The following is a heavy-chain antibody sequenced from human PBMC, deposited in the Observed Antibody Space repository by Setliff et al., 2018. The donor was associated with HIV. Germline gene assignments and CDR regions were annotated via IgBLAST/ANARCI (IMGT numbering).Heavy chain of an antibody. CDR1: GGSIRNAGHC. J-gene: IGHJ4*02. V-gene: IGHV4-31*02. CDR3: ARDVSLVRGRDY. D-gene: IGHD3-10*01. Sequence: PSETLSLTCTVSGGSIRNAGHCWSWIRQRPGRGLEWIGYVFYSGTTYYNPSLKSRLVISVDSSKNLFSLNLKSVTAADTAVYYCARDVSLVRGRDYWGQGQWSPSPQ. CDR2: VFYSGTT.